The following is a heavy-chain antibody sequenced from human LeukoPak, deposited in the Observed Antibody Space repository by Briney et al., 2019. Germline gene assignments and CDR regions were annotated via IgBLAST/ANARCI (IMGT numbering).Heavy chain of an antibody. D-gene: IGHD2-2*01. Sequence: PSETLSLTCTVSGGSISSGDYYWSWLRQPPGKGLEGIGYIYYSGSTYYNPSLKSRVTISVDTSKNQFSLKLSSVTAADTAVYYCARGSEYQLPDFDYWGQGTLVTVSS. V-gene: IGHV4-30-4*08. CDR2: IYYSGST. J-gene: IGHJ4*02. CDR3: ARGSEYQLPDFDY. CDR1: GGSISSGDYY.